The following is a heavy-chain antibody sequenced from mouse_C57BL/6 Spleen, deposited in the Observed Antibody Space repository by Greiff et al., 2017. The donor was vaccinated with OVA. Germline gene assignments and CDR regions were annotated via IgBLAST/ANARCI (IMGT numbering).Heavy chain of an antibody. Sequence: QVQLQQPGAELVKPGASVKLSCKASGYTFTSYWMQWVKQRPGQGLEWIGEIDPSDSYTNYNQKFKGKATLTVDTSSSTAYMQLSSLTSEDSAVYYCAGDYYGSSYKFADWGQGTLVTVSA. CDR1: GYTFTSYW. D-gene: IGHD1-1*01. V-gene: IGHV1-50*01. CDR3: AGDYYGSSYKFAD. J-gene: IGHJ3*01. CDR2: IDPSDSYT.